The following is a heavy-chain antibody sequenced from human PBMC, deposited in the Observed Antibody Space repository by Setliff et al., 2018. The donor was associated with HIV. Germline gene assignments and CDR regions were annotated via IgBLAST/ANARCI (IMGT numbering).Heavy chain of an antibody. Sequence: GGSLRLSCAASGFTVSSKYMSWVRQAPGKGLEWVSVIYSGGSTYYVDSVKGRFTISRDNSKNTLYLQMNSLRAEDTAVYYCARVPGGFWSGWQAFDIWGQGTMVTVSS. CDR1: GFTVSSKY. CDR3: ARVPGGFWSGWQAFDI. CDR2: IYSGGST. D-gene: IGHD3-3*01. J-gene: IGHJ3*02. V-gene: IGHV3-66*02.